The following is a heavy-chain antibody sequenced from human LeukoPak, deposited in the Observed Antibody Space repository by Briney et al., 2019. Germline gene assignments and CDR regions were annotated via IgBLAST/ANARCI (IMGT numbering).Heavy chain of an antibody. V-gene: IGHV4-59*12. CDR3: ARDPEAASPLDV. CDR2: IYYSGST. Sequence: SETLSLTCTVSGGSISSYYWSWIRQPPGKGLEWIGYIYYSGSTYYNPSLKSRVTISVDTSKNQFSLKLSSVTAADTAVYYCARDPEAASPLDVWGQGTTVTVSS. CDR1: GGSISSYY. D-gene: IGHD6-13*01. J-gene: IGHJ6*02.